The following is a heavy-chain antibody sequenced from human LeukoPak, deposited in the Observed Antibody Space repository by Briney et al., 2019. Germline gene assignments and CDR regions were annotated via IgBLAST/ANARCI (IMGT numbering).Heavy chain of an antibody. Sequence: GGSLRLSCAASGFTFSNYGMIWVRQAPGKGLEWVSGISGSGGSSYLADFVKGRFIISRDNSKNTLYLQMNSLRADDTAVYYCARESDSFDYWGQGTLVTVSS. J-gene: IGHJ4*02. CDR2: ISGSGGSS. D-gene: IGHD3/OR15-3a*01. V-gene: IGHV3-23*01. CDR3: ARESDSFDY. CDR1: GFTFSNYG.